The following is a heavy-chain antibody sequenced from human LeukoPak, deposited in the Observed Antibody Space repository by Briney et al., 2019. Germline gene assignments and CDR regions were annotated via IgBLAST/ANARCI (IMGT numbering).Heavy chain of an antibody. CDR3: PNRRGYSYGSIY. D-gene: IGHD5-18*01. Sequence: GGSLRLSCAASGFTFRCYAMSCGRQAPGKGLEWVSAISGSGGSTYYADSVKGRFTISRDNSKNTLYLQPNSLRAEDTAVFYCPNRRGYSYGSIYWGQGTLVTVSS. V-gene: IGHV3-23*01. CDR1: GFTFRCYA. J-gene: IGHJ4*02. CDR2: ISGSGGST.